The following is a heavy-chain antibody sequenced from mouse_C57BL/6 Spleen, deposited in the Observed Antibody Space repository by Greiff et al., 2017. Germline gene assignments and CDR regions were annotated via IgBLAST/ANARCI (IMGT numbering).Heavy chain of an antibody. CDR3: ASDRELTGTFAY. D-gene: IGHD4-1*01. J-gene: IGHJ3*01. Sequence: VNVVESGPGLVAPSQSLSITCTVSGFSLTSYGVDWVRQSPGKGLEWLGVIWGVGSTNYNSALKSRLSLSKDNSKSQVFLKMNSLQTDDTAMYYCASDRELTGTFAYWGQGTLVTVSA. CDR1: GFSLTSYG. CDR2: IWGVGST. V-gene: IGHV2-6*01.